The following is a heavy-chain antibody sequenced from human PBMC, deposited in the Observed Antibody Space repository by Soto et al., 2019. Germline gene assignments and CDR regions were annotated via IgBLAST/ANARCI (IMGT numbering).Heavy chain of an antibody. V-gene: IGHV2-5*01. CDR2: IYWNDDK. Sequence: QITLKESGPTLVKPTQTLTLTCTFSGFSLSTSGVGVGWIRQPPGKALEWLALIYWNDDKRYSPSLKSRLTNTKDTSKNQVVLTMTNMDPVDTATYYCAHYYYDSSGYYYELNNWGQGTLVTVSS. CDR3: AHYYYDSSGYYYELNN. D-gene: IGHD3-22*01. CDR1: GFSLSTSGVG. J-gene: IGHJ4*02.